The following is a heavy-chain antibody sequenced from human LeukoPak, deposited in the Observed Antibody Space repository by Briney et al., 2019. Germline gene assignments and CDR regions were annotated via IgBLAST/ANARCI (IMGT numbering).Heavy chain of an antibody. J-gene: IGHJ4*02. V-gene: IGHV3-23*01. CDR3: ASRDGITGRSFDY. D-gene: IGHD1-20*01. Sequence: SAVDSSGANTYYADSVKGRFTISRDNSKNTLYLQMNSLRAEDTAIYFCASRDGITGRSFDYWGQGTLVTVSS. CDR2: VDSSGANT.